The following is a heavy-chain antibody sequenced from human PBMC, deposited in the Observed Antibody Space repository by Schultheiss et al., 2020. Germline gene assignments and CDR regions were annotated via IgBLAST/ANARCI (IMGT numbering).Heavy chain of an antibody. CDR1: GFTFSSYG. D-gene: IGHD1-7*01. V-gene: IGHV3-23*01. CDR2: INNSGGSI. Sequence: GGSLRLSCAASGFTFSSYGMTWVRQAPGKGLEWVSVINNSGGSIYYADSVKGRFTISRDNSKNTLYLQMNSLRAEDTAVYYCAKVSITGNTLYYYYYGMDVWGQGTTVTVYS. CDR3: AKVSITGNTLYYYYYGMDV. J-gene: IGHJ6*02.